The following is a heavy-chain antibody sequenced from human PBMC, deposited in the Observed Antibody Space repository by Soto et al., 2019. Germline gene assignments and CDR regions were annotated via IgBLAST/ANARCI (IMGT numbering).Heavy chain of an antibody. D-gene: IGHD6-6*01. J-gene: IGHJ3*02. V-gene: IGHV1-18*01. Sequence: QGQLVQSGAELKKPGTSVKVSCKASNYTFRNYGINWVRQAPGQGLEWMGWISAYNGDTKFAQKFQDRVTMDTDTPTSTAYNESRSHKSDDPAVYFCARDGRQFVPTSDNGDIWGQGTTVTVSS. CDR1: NYTFRNYG. CDR2: ISAYNGDT. CDR3: ARDGRQFVPTSDNGDI.